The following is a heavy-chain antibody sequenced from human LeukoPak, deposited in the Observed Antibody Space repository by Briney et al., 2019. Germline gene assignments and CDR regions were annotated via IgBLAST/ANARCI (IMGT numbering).Heavy chain of an antibody. CDR3: AIFVGYYYDSNDAFDI. V-gene: IGHV1-46*01. D-gene: IGHD3-22*01. CDR2: INPSGGST. J-gene: IGHJ3*02. Sequence: ASVKVSCKASGYTFTGYYMHWVRQAPGQGLEWMGIINPSGGSTSYAQKFQGRVTMTRDTSTSTVYMELSSLGSEDTAVYYCAIFVGYYYDSNDAFDIWGQGTMVTVSS. CDR1: GYTFTGYY.